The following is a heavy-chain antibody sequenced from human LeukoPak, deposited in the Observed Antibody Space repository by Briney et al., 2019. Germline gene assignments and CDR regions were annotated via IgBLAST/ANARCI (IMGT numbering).Heavy chain of an antibody. J-gene: IGHJ4*02. V-gene: IGHV3-74*01. CDR2: INSDATST. CDR3: ARDCSRSWYPGY. Sequence: PGGSLRLSCAASGFTFSSYRMHWVRQAPGKGLVWVSRINSDATSTSYADSVKGRFTISRDNAKNTLYLQMNSLRGEDTAVYYCARDCSRSWYPGYWGQGTLVTVSS. CDR1: GFTFSSYR. D-gene: IGHD6-13*01.